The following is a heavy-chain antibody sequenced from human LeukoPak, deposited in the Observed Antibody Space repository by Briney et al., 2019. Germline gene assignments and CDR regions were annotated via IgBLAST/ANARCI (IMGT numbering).Heavy chain of an antibody. D-gene: IGHD4-17*01. CDR2: IQYDGSNQ. CDR1: GFTFSDYG. Sequence: GGSLRLSCAASGFTFSDYGMHWVRQAPGKGLEWVAFIQYDGSNQFYADSVKGRFTISRDNGKNTLYLQMNSLGAEDTAVYYCANLATVTTFGIFDYWGQGTLVTVSS. J-gene: IGHJ4*02. CDR3: ANLATVTTFGIFDY. V-gene: IGHV3-30*02.